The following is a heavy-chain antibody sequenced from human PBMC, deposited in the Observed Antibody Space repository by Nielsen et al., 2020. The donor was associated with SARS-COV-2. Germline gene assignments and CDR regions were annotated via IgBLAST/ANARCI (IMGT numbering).Heavy chain of an antibody. Sequence: GESLKISCAASGFTFSSYSMNWVRQAPGKGLEWVSSISSSSYIYYADSVKGRFTISRDNAKNSLYLQMNSLRAEDTAVYYCARSHIAVPYGAFDYWGQGTLVTVSS. D-gene: IGHD6-19*01. J-gene: IGHJ4*02. CDR2: ISSSSYI. V-gene: IGHV3-21*01. CDR1: GFTFSSYS. CDR3: ARSHIAVPYGAFDY.